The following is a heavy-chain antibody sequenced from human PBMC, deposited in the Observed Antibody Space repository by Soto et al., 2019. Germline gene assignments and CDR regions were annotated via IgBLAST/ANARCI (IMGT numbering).Heavy chain of an antibody. V-gene: IGHV1-18*04. Sequence: QPQLVPSGAEVREPGASVKLSCKASGYRFSTYDISWLRQAPGKGLEWMGVISDKNGNRNFSWKFLDRVIMTTDTYSTTAYMELESLRDDDTAIYYCATSYDSGFDPWGHGTLVTVSS. CDR2: ISDKNGNR. CDR1: GYRFSTYD. CDR3: ATSYDSGFDP. J-gene: IGHJ5*02. D-gene: IGHD3-3*01.